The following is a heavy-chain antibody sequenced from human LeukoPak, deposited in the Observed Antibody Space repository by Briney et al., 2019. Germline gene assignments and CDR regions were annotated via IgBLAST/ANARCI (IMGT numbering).Heavy chain of an antibody. J-gene: IGHJ5*02. CDR2: IYYSGST. CDR3: ARAVSGSLEFDP. CDR1: GGSISSYY. V-gene: IGHV4-59*01. D-gene: IGHD3-10*01. Sequence: SETLSLTCTVSGGSISSYYWSWIRQPPGKGLVWIGYIYYSGSTNYNPSLKSRVTISVDTSKNQFSLKLSSVTAADTAVYYCARAVSGSLEFDPWGQGTLVTVSS.